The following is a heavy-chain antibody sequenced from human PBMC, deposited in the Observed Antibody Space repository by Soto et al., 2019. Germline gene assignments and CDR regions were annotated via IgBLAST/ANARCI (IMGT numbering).Heavy chain of an antibody. CDR3: ARDLGWYNYYYGMDV. CDR1: GYTFTSYY. D-gene: IGHD1-26*01. Sequence: QVQLVQSGAEVKKPGASVKVSCKASGYTFTSYYMHWVRQAPGQGLEWMGIINPSGGSTSYAQKFQGRVTRTGDTSTSTVYRELSSLRSEDTAVYYCARDLGWYNYYYGMDVWGQGTTVTVSS. J-gene: IGHJ6*02. V-gene: IGHV1-46*01. CDR2: INPSGGST.